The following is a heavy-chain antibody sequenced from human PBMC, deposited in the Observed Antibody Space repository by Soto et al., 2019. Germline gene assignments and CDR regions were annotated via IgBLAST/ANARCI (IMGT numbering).Heavy chain of an antibody. CDR1: GFTFSSYW. V-gene: IGHV3-7*05. Sequence: EVKLVESGGGLVQPGGSLRLSCAASGFTFSSYWMTWVRQAPGKGLEWVANIKQDESKRYYVDSVEGRFTITRDNAKNSLFLQRNSLRADAADVYYFAIDSSPSYNRRWYDACDIWGLDIMVTVSS. D-gene: IGHD6-13*01. CDR2: IKQDESKR. CDR3: AIDSSPSYNRRWYDACDI. J-gene: IGHJ3*02.